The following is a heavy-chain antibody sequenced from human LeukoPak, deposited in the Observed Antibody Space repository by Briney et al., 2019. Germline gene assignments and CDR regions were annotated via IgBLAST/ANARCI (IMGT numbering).Heavy chain of an antibody. Sequence: GGSLRLSCAASGFTFSSYEMNWVRQAPGKGLEWVSYISSSGSTIYYADSVKGRYTISRDNSKNTLYLQMYSLRAEDTALYHCAKEIYGSGSFHPYFDYWGQGTLVTVSS. CDR2: ISSSGSTI. CDR3: AKEIYGSGSFHPYFDY. CDR1: GFTFSSYE. J-gene: IGHJ4*02. V-gene: IGHV3-48*03. D-gene: IGHD3-10*01.